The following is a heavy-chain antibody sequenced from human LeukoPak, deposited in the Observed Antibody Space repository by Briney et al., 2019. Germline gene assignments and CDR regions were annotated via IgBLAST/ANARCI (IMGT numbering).Heavy chain of an antibody. CDR3: ASWPGDSSSYVY. J-gene: IGHJ4*02. CDR1: GFTFSSYS. V-gene: IGHV3-21*01. Sequence: PGGSLRLSCAASGFTFSSYSMNWVRRAPGKGLEWVSSISSSSSYIYYADSVKGRFTISRDNAKNSLYLQMNSLRAEDTAVYYCASWPGDSSSYVYWGQGTLVTVSS. D-gene: IGHD6-13*01. CDR2: ISSSSSYI.